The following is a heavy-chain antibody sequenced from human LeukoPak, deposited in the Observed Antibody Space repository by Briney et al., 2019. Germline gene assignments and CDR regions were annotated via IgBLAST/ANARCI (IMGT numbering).Heavy chain of an antibody. CDR1: GGSISSYY. J-gene: IGHJ4*02. CDR2: IYYSRST. D-gene: IGHD4-17*01. V-gene: IGHV4-59*01. Sequence: SETLSLTCTVSGGSISSYYWSWIRQPPGKGLEWIGYIYYSRSTNYNPSLKSRVTISVDTSKNQFSLKLSSVTAADTAVYYCARLGDYSTGYHYWGQGTLVTVSS. CDR3: ARLGDYSTGYHY.